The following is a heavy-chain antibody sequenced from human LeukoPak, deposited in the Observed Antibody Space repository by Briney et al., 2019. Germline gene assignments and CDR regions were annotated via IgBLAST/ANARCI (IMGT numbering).Heavy chain of an antibody. V-gene: IGHV3-30*01. Sequence: GGSLRLSCAASGFTFSSYAMHWVRQAPGKGLEWVAVISDDAGYTNYADSVRGRIAISRDNSKNTVYLQMNSLRAEDTAVYYCARALGPEIPAATRYFQHWGQGTLVTVSS. CDR3: ARALGPEIPAATRYFQH. J-gene: IGHJ1*01. D-gene: IGHD2-2*01. CDR2: ISDDAGYT. CDR1: GFTFSSYA.